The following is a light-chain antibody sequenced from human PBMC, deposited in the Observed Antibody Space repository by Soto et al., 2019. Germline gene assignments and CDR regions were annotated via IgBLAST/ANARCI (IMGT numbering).Light chain of an antibody. CDR1: QSISSY. V-gene: IGKV1-39*01. CDR2: AAS. Sequence: IQMTQSPSALSASVGDTVTITCRASQSISSYLNWYKQKPGKAPKXXIYAASSLQSGVPSRCSGSGSGTDFTLTISSLKPEDFETYYCQQSYRTPWTFGQGTNVDIK. CDR3: QQSYRTPWT. J-gene: IGKJ1*01.